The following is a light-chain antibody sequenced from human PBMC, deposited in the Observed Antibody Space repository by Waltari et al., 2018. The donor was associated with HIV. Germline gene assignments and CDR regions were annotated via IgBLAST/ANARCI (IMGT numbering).Light chain of an antibody. Sequence: QSFLTQPPSASGTPGRRVVISCSGNTSNVGSNPVNWYRQVPGTAPKLLMFSNNQPPSGVSDRFSGSKSGTSASLAIKGLQSEDEADYYCAARDDSLNVWVFGGGTKLTVL. V-gene: IGLV1-44*01. CDR1: TSNVGSNP. CDR2: SNN. J-gene: IGLJ3*02. CDR3: AARDDSLNVWV.